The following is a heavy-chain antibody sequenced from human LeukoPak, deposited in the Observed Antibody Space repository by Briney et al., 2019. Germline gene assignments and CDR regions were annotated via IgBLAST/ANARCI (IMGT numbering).Heavy chain of an antibody. Sequence: ASVKVSCKASENTFTNYYMHWVRQAPGQGLEWLGIINPNGDRTNYAQTFQGRVTMTRDTSTTTVYMELSSLRSEDTAVSYCARDMSTRVTPISYAFDVWGQGTMVTVSS. CDR2: INPNGDRT. V-gene: IGHV1-46*01. CDR3: ARDMSTRVTPISYAFDV. J-gene: IGHJ3*01. D-gene: IGHD4-23*01. CDR1: ENTFTNYY.